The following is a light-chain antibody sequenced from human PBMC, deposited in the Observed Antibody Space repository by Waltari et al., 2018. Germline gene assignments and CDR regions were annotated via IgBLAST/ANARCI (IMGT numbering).Light chain of an antibody. CDR2: KAS. V-gene: IGKV1-5*03. CDR1: QRISGW. J-gene: IGKJ2*01. Sequence: DIQMTQSPSTLAASVGDRVTIACRASQRISGWLAWYQHKPGKAPKLLIYKASTLESGVPSRFSGSGSGAEYTLTISSLQPDDFATYYCQQYHSYPYTFGQGTKLE. CDR3: QQYHSYPYT.